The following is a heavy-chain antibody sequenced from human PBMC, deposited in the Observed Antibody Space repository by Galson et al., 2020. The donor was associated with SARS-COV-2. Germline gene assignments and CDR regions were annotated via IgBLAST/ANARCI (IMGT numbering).Heavy chain of an antibody. CDR3: ARQYYDFWSGYYPDY. CDR2: IYYSGST. J-gene: IGHJ4*02. V-gene: IGHV4-39*01. D-gene: IGHD3-3*01. Sequence: SETLSLTCTVSGGSISSSSYYWGWIRQPPGKGLEWIGSIYYSGSTYYNPSLKSRVTISVDTSKNQFSLKLSSVTAADTAVYYCARQYYDFWSGYYPDYWGQGTLVTVSS. CDR1: GGSISSSSYY.